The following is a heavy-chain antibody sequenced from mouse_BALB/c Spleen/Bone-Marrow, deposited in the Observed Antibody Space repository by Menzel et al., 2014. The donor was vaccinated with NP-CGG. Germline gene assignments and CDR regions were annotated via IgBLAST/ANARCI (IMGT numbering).Heavy chain of an antibody. J-gene: IGHJ4*01. CDR3: ARGWGNYPYHYGMDY. D-gene: IGHD2-1*01. V-gene: IGHV1S137*01. Sequence: QVQLQQSGAELVRPGVSVKISCKGSGYTFTDYAMHWVKQSHAKSLEWIGVISTYYDDANYNQKFKGKATMTVDKSSNTAYMELARLTSEDSAIYYCARGWGNYPYHYGMDYWGQGTSVTVSS. CDR2: ISTYYDDA. CDR1: GYTFTDYA.